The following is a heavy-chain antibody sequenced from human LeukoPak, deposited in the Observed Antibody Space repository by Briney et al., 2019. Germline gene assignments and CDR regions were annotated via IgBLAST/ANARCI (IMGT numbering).Heavy chain of an antibody. V-gene: IGHV3-21*04. J-gene: IGHJ5*02. CDR1: GFTFSSYS. Sequence: KPGGSLRLSCAASGFTFSSYSMDWVRQAPGKGLEWVSSISSSSSYIYYADSVKGRFTISRDNSKNTLYLQMNSLRAEDTAVYYCAKEADYGDWSDPWGQGTLVTVSS. CDR2: ISSSSSYI. CDR3: AKEADYGDWSDP. D-gene: IGHD4-17*01.